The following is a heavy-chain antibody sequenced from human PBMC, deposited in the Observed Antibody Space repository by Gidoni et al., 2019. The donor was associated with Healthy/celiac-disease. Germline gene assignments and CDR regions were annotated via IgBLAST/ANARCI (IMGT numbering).Heavy chain of an antibody. J-gene: IGHJ6*02. CDR3: ARVARIQLWLLSRLGYGMDV. V-gene: IGHV1-18*01. D-gene: IGHD5-18*01. CDR2: ISAYNGNT. Sequence: QVPLVQSGAEVKQPGASVKVSFKASGYTFTIYGISWVRQAPGQGIEWMGWISAYNGNTNYAQKLQGRVTMITDTSTSTAYMEMRSLRSDDTAVYYCARVARIQLWLLSRLGYGMDVWGQGTTVTVSS. CDR1: GYTFTIYG.